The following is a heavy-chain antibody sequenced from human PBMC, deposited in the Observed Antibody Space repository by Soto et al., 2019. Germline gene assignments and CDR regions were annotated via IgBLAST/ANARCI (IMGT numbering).Heavy chain of an antibody. CDR1: GITYSTYA. Sequence: QVHLVQSGAEVKNPGASVRVSCKASGITYSTYAIHWVRQAPGQGLEWMGWINAGEGYTRYSQDFQGRVTLTTVTSASTTYMDLSKLTFEDTGVYYCARAIRGYVTWGQGTQVTVSS. V-gene: IGHV1-3*01. J-gene: IGHJ5*02. CDR3: ARAIRGYVT. CDR2: INAGEGYT. D-gene: IGHD3-10*02.